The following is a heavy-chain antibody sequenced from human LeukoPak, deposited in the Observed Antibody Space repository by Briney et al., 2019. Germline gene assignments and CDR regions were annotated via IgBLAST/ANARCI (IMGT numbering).Heavy chain of an antibody. CDR2: INPNSGGT. D-gene: IGHD3-22*01. CDR3: ARVWDSMNAFDI. CDR1: GYTFTSYG. V-gene: IGHV1-2*02. Sequence: ASVKVSCKASGYTFTSYGISWVRQAPGQGLEWMGWINPNSGGTNYAQKFQGRVTMTRDTSISTAYMELSRLRSDDTAVYYCARVWDSMNAFDIWGQGTMVTVSS. J-gene: IGHJ3*02.